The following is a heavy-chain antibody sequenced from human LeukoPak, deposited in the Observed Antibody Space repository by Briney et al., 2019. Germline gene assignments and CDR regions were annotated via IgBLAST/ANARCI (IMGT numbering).Heavy chain of an antibody. CDR3: ARLTYYDSSGYYNWFDP. V-gene: IGHV4-61*05. CDR2: IYYSGST. D-gene: IGHD3-22*01. J-gene: IGHJ5*02. Sequence: SETLSLTCTVSGGSISSSSYYWSWIRQPPGKGLEWIGYIYYSGSTYYNPSLKSRVTISVDTSKNQFSLKLSSVTAADTAVYYCARLTYYDSSGYYNWFDPWGQGTLVTVSS. CDR1: GGSISSSSYY.